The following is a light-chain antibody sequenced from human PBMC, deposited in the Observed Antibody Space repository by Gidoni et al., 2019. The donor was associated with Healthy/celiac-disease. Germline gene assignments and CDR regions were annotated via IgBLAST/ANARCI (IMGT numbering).Light chain of an antibody. CDR2: EVS. CDR3: CSYAGSSTFVV. V-gene: IGLV2-23*02. Sequence: QSALTQPASVSGSPGQSITISCTGTSSDVGNYNLVSWYQQHPCKAPKLMLYEVSKRPSGVSNRFSGSKSGNTASLTISGLQAEDEADYYCCSYAGSSTFVVFGGGTKLTVL. J-gene: IGLJ2*01. CDR1: SSDVGNYNL.